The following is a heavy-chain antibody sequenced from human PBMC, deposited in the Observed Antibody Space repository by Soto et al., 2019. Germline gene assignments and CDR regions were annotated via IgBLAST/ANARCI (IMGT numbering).Heavy chain of an antibody. CDR1: GGSFSGYY. J-gene: IGHJ3*02. CDR2: INHSGST. CDR3: ARSGVMAYCSGGSCYSDAFDI. Sequence: QVQLQQWGAGLLKPSETLSLTCAVYGGSFSGYYWSWIRQPPGKGLEWIGEINHSGSTNYNPSLKRRVTISVDTSKNQFSLKLSSVTAADTAVYYCARSGVMAYCSGGSCYSDAFDIWGQGTMVTVSS. D-gene: IGHD2-15*01. V-gene: IGHV4-34*01.